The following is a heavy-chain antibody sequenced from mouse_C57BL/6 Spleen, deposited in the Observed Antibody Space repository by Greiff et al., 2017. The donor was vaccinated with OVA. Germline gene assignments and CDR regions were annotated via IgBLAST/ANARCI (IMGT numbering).Heavy chain of an antibody. V-gene: IGHV1-26*01. CDR1: GYTFTDYY. Sequence: VQLQQSGPELVKPGASVKISCKASGYTFTDYYMNWVKQSHGKSLEWIGDINPNNGGTSYNQKFKGKATLTVDKSSSTAYMELRSLTSEDSAVYYCARSDGYWNYFDYWGQGTTLTVSS. D-gene: IGHD2-3*01. CDR3: ARSDGYWNYFDY. CDR2: INPNNGGT. J-gene: IGHJ2*01.